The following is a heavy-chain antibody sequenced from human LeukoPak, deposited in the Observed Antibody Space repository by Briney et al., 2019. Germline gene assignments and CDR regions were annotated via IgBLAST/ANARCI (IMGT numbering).Heavy chain of an antibody. CDR1: GGSSSGYY. V-gene: IGHV4-34*01. J-gene: IGHJ6*02. CDR3: ARYGSGSYPGHEYYGMDV. CDR2: INHSGST. Sequence: PSETLSLTCAVYGGSSSGYYWSWIRQPPGKGLEWIGEINHSGSTNYNPSLKSRVTISVDTSKNQFSLKLSSVTAADTAVYYCARYGSGSYPGHEYYGMDVWGQGTTVTVSS. D-gene: IGHD1-26*01.